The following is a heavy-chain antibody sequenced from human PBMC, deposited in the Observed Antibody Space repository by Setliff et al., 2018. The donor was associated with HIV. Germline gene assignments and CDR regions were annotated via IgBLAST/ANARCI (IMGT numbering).Heavy chain of an antibody. D-gene: IGHD3-10*01. CDR3: ARWHPPYGFWEEDY. V-gene: IGHV4-39*01. CDR2: IYYSGST. Sequence: SETLSLTCTVSGDSISGNYYWAWIRQPPGKGLEWIGNIYYSGSTYYNPTLKTRVTISVDGSKNQFSLKLKSVTAADTAVYYCARWHPPYGFWEEDYWGQGTLVTVSS. CDR1: GDSISGNYY. J-gene: IGHJ4*02.